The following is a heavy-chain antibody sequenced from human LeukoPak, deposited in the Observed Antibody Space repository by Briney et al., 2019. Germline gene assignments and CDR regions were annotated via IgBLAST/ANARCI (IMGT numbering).Heavy chain of an antibody. Sequence: ASVKVSCKASGGTFSSYAISWVRQAPGQGLEWMGRIIPILGIANYAQKFQGRVTITADKSTSTAYMELSSLRSEDTAVYYCASQGGDGQMGAYRGQGTLVTVSS. D-gene: IGHD2-21*01. J-gene: IGHJ4*02. CDR3: ASQGGDGQMGAY. CDR2: IIPILGIA. CDR1: GGTFSSYA. V-gene: IGHV1-69*04.